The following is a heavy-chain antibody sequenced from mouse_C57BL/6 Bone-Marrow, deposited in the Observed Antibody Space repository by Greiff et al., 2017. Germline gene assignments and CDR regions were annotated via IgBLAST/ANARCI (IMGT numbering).Heavy chain of an antibody. CDR1: GYTFTSYW. J-gene: IGHJ3*01. D-gene: IGHD1-1*01. V-gene: IGHV1-64*01. Sequence: QVQLQQPGAELVKPGASVKLSCKASGYTFTSYWMHWVKQRPGQGLEWIGMIHPNSGSTNYNEKFKSKATLTVDKSSSTAYMQLSSLTSEDSAVYYCARRGPSDGRREAWFAYWGQGTLGTVSA. CDR2: IHPNSGST. CDR3: ARRGPSDGRREAWFAY.